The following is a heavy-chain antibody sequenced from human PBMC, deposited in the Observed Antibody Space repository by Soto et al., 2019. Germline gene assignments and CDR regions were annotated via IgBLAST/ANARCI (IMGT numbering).Heavy chain of an antibody. D-gene: IGHD2-15*01. CDR1: GGSISSYY. CDR2: IYYSGST. V-gene: IGHV4-59*08. J-gene: IGHJ4*02. CDR3: AKVVVAATRHTDFDS. Sequence: NPSETLSLTCTVSGGSISSYYWSWIRQPPGKGLEWIGYIYYSGSTNYNPSLKSRVTISVDTSKNQFSLRLRSVTAADTAIYYCAKVVVAATRHTDFDSWGQGTLVTVSS.